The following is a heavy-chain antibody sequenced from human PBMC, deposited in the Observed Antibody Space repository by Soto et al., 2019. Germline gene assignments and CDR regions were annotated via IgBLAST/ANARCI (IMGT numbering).Heavy chain of an antibody. D-gene: IGHD2-8*02. CDR3: AGDSTAGIHYYYYGADV. V-gene: IGHV4-59*01. Sequence: QVLLQESGPGLVKPSETLSLTCTVSGGSISNYYWCWIRQPPGKGLEWIGYIYYTGSTNYNPSLKSRVAISVDTAKNQFSLKLSSVTAADAAVYYCAGDSTAGIHYYYYGADVWGRGTTVTVSS. CDR1: GGSISNYY. J-gene: IGHJ6*02. CDR2: IYYTGST.